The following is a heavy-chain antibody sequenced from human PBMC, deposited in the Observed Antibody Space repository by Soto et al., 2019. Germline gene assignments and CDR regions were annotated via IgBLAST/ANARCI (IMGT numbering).Heavy chain of an antibody. Sequence: GGSLRLSCAASGFTFSSYAMSWVRQAPGKGLEWVSAISGSGGSTYYADSVKGRFTISRDNSKNTLYLQMNSLRAEDTAVYYCAKDLSFYDSSALLLAYFQHWGQGTLVTVSS. CDR1: GFTFSSYA. V-gene: IGHV3-23*01. CDR2: ISGSGGST. CDR3: AKDLSFYDSSALLLAYFQH. D-gene: IGHD3-22*01. J-gene: IGHJ1*01.